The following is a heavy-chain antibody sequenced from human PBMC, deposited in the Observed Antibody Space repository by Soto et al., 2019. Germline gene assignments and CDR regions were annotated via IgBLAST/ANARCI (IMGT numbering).Heavy chain of an antibody. J-gene: IGHJ6*03. CDR1: GGSFSGYY. Sequence: SETLSLTCAVYGGSFSGYYWSWIRQPPGKGLEWIGEINHSGSTNYNPSLKSRVTISVDTSKNQFSLKLSSVTAADTAVYYCAREIRRGLKDYYYMDVWGKGTTVTVSS. CDR3: AREIRRGLKDYYYMDV. D-gene: IGHD3-10*01. V-gene: IGHV4-34*01. CDR2: INHSGST.